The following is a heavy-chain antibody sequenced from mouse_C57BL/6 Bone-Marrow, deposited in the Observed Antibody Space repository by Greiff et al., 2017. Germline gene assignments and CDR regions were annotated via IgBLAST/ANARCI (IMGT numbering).Heavy chain of an antibody. Sequence: VQLQQPGAELVKPGASVKMSCKASGYTFTSYWITWVKQRPGQGLEWIGDIYPGSGSTNYNEKFKSKATLTVDTSSSTAYMQLSSLTSEDSAVYYCARAYYSYYYAMDSWGQGTSVTVSS. V-gene: IGHV1-55*01. D-gene: IGHD2-12*01. J-gene: IGHJ4*01. CDR3: ARAYYSYYYAMDS. CDR1: GYTFTSYW. CDR2: IYPGSGST.